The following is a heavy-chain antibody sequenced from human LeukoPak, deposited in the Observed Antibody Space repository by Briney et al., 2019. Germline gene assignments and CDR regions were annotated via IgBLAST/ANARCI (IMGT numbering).Heavy chain of an antibody. J-gene: IGHJ5*02. V-gene: IGHV5-51*01. D-gene: IGHD3-16*01. CDR1: GYRFTNSW. CDR3: ARTSPHVWFDP. CDR2: IYFGDSDA. Sequence: GESLKISCEASGYRFTNSWIAWVRQKPGEGLEWMGIIYFGDSDAKYSPSFQGQVTISADKSTTTAYLQWDSLKASDTAIYYCARTSPHVWFDPWGQGTLVTVSS.